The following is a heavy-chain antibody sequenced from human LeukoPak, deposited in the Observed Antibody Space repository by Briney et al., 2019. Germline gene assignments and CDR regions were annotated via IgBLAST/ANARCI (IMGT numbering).Heavy chain of an antibody. Sequence: GGSLRLSCAASGFTFSSYSMNWVRQAPGKGLEWVSSISSSSSYIYYADSVKGRFTISRDNAKNSLYLQMNSLRAEDTAVYYCARGHSSGWLVDPWGQGTLVTVSS. D-gene: IGHD6-19*01. CDR1: GFTFSSYS. V-gene: IGHV3-21*01. CDR3: ARGHSSGWLVDP. J-gene: IGHJ5*02. CDR2: ISSSSSYI.